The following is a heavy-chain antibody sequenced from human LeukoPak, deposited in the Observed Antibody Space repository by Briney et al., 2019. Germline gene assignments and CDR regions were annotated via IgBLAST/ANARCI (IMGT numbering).Heavy chain of an antibody. V-gene: IGHV1-46*01. J-gene: IGHJ5*02. CDR2: INPSGGST. CDR3: ARDVGATGRFDP. D-gene: IGHD1-26*01. CDR1: GYTFTSYY. Sequence: ASVKVSCKASGYTFTSYYMHWVRQAPGQGLEWMGIINPSGGSTSYAQKFQGGVTMTRDTSTSTVYMELSSLRSEDTAVYYCARDVGATGRFDPWGQGTLVTVSS.